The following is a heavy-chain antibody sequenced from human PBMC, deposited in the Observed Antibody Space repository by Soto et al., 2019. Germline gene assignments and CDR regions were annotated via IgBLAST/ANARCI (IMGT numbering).Heavy chain of an antibody. Sequence: EVQLLESGGGLVQPGGSPRLSCAASGFTFSSYAMSWVRQAPGKGLEWVSGISNSGGGTYYADSVKGRFTLSRDNSKNTLYLQMNSLGADDTAVYYWANRVYHGDFDYWGQGTLVTVSS. CDR2: ISNSGGGT. V-gene: IGHV3-23*01. J-gene: IGHJ4*02. CDR1: GFTFSSYA. D-gene: IGHD2-2*01. CDR3: ANRVYHGDFDY.